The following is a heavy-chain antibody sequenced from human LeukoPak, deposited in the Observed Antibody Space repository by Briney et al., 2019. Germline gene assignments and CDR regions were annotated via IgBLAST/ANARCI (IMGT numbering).Heavy chain of an antibody. J-gene: IGHJ3*02. CDR1: GFTFDDYA. D-gene: IGHD4-23*01. CDR3: ARDRLRWSPSSGAFDI. V-gene: IGHV3-9*01. Sequence: GGSLRLSCAASGFTFDDYAMHWVRQPPGKGLEWVSGINWNSGSMGYADSVKGRFTISRDNAKNSLYLQMNSLRAEDTALYYCARDRLRWSPSSGAFDIWGQGTMVTVSS. CDR2: INWNSGSM.